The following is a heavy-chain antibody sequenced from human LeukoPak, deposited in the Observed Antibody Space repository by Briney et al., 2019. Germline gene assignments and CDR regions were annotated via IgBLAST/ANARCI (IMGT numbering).Heavy chain of an antibody. CDR1: GGSFSGYY. CDR3: AREGGYSYGDAPLHFDY. J-gene: IGHJ4*02. V-gene: IGHV4-34*01. Sequence: KASETLSLTCAVYGGSFSGYYWSWIRQPPGKGLEWIGEINHSGSTNYNPSLKSRVTISVDTSKNQFSLKLSSVTAADTAVYYCAREGGYSYGDAPLHFDYWGQGTLVAVSS. D-gene: IGHD5-18*01. CDR2: INHSGST.